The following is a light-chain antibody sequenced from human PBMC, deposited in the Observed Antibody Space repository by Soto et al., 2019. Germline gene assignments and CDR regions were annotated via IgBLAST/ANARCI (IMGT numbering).Light chain of an antibody. CDR2: WAS. CDR1: QNVLFSSNNRNY. Sequence: DIVMTQSPDSLAVSLGERATINCRSSQNVLFSSNNRNYLAWYQHKPGQAPKLLIYWASTRESGVPDRFSGSGSGTDFTLTISTLQAEDVAVYYCQQYYSTPTFGQGTKVEIK. V-gene: IGKV4-1*01. J-gene: IGKJ1*01. CDR3: QQYYSTPT.